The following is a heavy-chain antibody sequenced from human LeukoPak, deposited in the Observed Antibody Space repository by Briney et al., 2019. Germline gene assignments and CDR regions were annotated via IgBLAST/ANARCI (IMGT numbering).Heavy chain of an antibody. CDR3: ARDQTQTGPTTVDH. D-gene: IGHD1-14*01. Sequence: GGSLRLSCVASGFSSSSYWMHWVRQDPGKGLMWVARISSDGSDTKYGDSVKGRFTISRDNAKNTLYLQMNSLRAEDTAVYYCARDQTQTGPTTVDHWGQGTQVTVSS. CDR1: GFSSSSYW. CDR2: ISSDGSDT. J-gene: IGHJ4*02. V-gene: IGHV3-74*01.